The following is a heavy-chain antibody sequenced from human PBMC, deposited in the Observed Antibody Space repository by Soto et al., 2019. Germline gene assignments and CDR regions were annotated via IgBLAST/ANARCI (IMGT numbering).Heavy chain of an antibody. CDR3: AKEIVAAAYVETSPFDV. Sequence: EVQLLESGGGLVQAGGSLRLSCAASGFTFSSYAMGWVRQAPGTGLEWVSVIDGSGGDTSFADSVKGRFTISRDNXXXXXXXXXXXXXXXXXXXXYCAKEIVAAAYVETSPFDVWGQGTQVTVSS. J-gene: IGHJ4*02. V-gene: IGHV3-23*01. CDR1: GFTFSSYA. D-gene: IGHD2-15*01. CDR2: IDGSGGDT.